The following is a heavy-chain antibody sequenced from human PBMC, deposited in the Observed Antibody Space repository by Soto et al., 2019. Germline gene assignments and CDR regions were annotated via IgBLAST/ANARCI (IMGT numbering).Heavy chain of an antibody. D-gene: IGHD2-15*01. CDR3: ARSRCSGGSCLRIFDY. Sequence: GATVKVSCKASGGTFSSYTISWVRQAPGQGLEWMGRIIPILGIANYAQKFQGRVTITADKSTSTAYMELSSLRSEDTAVYYCARSRCSGGSCLRIFDYWGQGTLVTVSS. V-gene: IGHV1-69*02. J-gene: IGHJ4*02. CDR2: IIPILGIA. CDR1: GGTFSSYT.